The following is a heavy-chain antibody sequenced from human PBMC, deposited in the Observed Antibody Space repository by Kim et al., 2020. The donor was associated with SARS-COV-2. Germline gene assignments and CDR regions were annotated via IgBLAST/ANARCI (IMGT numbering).Heavy chain of an antibody. CDR1: GGSFNSSSYY. CDR2: VFYSGST. CDR3: AREDIYYYDSRDNGPFI. Sequence: SETLSLTCTVSGGSFNSSSYYWVWIRQPPGKGLEWIGSVFYSGSTYYNPSLRSRVTISVDPSKWQFSLNLSFVTAADTAVYYCAREDIYYYDSRDNGPFIWGQGAMVTVSS. D-gene: IGHD3-22*01. J-gene: IGHJ3*02. V-gene: IGHV4-39*01.